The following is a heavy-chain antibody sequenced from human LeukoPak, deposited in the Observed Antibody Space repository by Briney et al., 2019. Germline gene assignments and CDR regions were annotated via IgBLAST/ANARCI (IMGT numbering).Heavy chain of an antibody. D-gene: IGHD6-6*01. CDR3: ARDRAARPGVLFDY. J-gene: IGHJ4*02. CDR2: ISSSGSTI. CDR1: GFTFSSYE. V-gene: IGHV3-48*03. Sequence: GGSLRLSCAASGFTFSSYEMNWVRQAPGKGLEWVSYISSSGSTIYYADSVKGRFTISRDNAKNSLYLQMNSLRAEDTAVYYCARDRAARPGVLFDYWGQGTLVTVSS.